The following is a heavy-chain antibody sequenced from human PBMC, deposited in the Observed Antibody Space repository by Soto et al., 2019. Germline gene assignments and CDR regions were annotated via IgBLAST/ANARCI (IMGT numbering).Heavy chain of an antibody. CDR2: ISHDGINK. V-gene: IGHV3-30-3*01. J-gene: IGHJ4*02. CDR3: GRCTSTSCHLGSDY. Sequence: GSLRLSCAASGFTFSSYAMNWVRQAPGKGLEWVALISHDGINKYYADSVRGRFTISRDSSTNTLYLQMNSLGAADTAVYYCGRCTSTSCHLGSDYWGQGTLVTVSS. CDR1: GFTFSSYA. D-gene: IGHD2-2*01.